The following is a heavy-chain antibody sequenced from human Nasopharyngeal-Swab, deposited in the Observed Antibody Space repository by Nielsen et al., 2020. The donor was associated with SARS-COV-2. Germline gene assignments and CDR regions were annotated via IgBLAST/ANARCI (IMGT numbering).Heavy chain of an antibody. D-gene: IGHD2-15*01. Sequence: GGSLRLSCSGSGFTFSSYGMNWVRQAPGKGLEWVAVMSNDGHYKFYADSVKGRFTISRDNSKNTLYLQMNSLRAEDTAVYYCARDNGYCSGDACYLGGWLDPWGQGTLVTVSS. CDR3: ARDNGYCSGDACYLGGWLDP. J-gene: IGHJ5*02. V-gene: IGHV3-30*03. CDR1: GFTFSSYG. CDR2: MSNDGHYK.